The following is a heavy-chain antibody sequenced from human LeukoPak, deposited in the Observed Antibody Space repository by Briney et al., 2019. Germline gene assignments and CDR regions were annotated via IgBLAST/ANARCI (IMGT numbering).Heavy chain of an antibody. Sequence: PGGSLRLSCAASGFTFDAYGMSWVRQAPGKGLEWVSGINWNGGSTGYADSVKGRFTISRDNAKNSLYPQMNSLRAEDTALYYCARDHYRAATGSDYWGQGTLVTVSS. CDR1: GFTFDAYG. D-gene: IGHD6-13*01. CDR3: ARDHYRAATGSDY. V-gene: IGHV3-20*04. CDR2: INWNGGST. J-gene: IGHJ4*02.